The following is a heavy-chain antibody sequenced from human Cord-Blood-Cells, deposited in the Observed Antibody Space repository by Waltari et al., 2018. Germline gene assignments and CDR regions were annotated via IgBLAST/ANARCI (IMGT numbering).Heavy chain of an antibody. CDR3: ARDRASYYDSSGYYDAFDI. V-gene: IGHV1-18*04. CDR1: GYTFTSYG. CDR2: ISAYNGNT. Sequence: QVQLVQSGAEVKKPGASVKVSCKASGYTFTSYGISWVRQAPGQGLEWMGWISAYNGNTNYAQKLQGRVTMTTDTSTSTAYMELRSLRSDDTAVYYCARDRASYYDSSGYYDAFDIWGQGTMVTVSS. J-gene: IGHJ3*02. D-gene: IGHD3-22*01.